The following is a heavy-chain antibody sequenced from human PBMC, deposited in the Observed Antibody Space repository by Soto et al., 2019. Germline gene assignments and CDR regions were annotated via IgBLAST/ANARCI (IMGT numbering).Heavy chain of an antibody. CDR3: AREGGGYCSGGSCYEFDY. V-gene: IGHV1-69*01. CDR2: IIPIFGTA. CDR1: GGTFSSYA. J-gene: IGHJ4*02. D-gene: IGHD2-15*01. Sequence: QVQLVQSGAEVKKPGSSVKVACKASGGTFSSYAISWVRQAPGQGLEWMGGIIPIFGTANYAQKFQGRVTITADESTSTAYMELSSLRSEDTAVYYCAREGGGYCSGGSCYEFDYWGQGTLVTVSS.